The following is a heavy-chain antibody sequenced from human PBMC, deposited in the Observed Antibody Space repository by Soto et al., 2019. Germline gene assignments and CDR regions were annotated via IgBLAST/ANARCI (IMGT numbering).Heavy chain of an antibody. CDR1: GGSFSDYY. Sequence: QVQLQQWGAGLLKPSETLSLTCAVYGGSFSDYYWSWIRQPPGKGLEWIGEINHRGSTKYNPSLKSRVTISADTSKNQFSLKLSSVTAADTAVYYCARVGDGSYSGFDYWGQGTLVTVSS. D-gene: IGHD1-26*01. CDR3: ARVGDGSYSGFDY. V-gene: IGHV4-34*01. CDR2: INHRGST. J-gene: IGHJ4*02.